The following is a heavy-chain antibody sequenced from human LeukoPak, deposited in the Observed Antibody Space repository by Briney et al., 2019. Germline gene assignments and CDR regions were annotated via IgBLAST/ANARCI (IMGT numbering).Heavy chain of an antibody. CDR1: GGSISSSSYY. Sequence: SQTLSLTCTVSGGSISSSSYYWSWIRQPAGKGLEWIGRIYTSGSTNYNPSLKSRVTISVDTSKNQFSLKLSSVTAADTAVYYCARGRDGYRKGYFDYWGQGTLVTVSS. V-gene: IGHV4-61*02. CDR2: IYTSGST. D-gene: IGHD5-24*01. CDR3: ARGRDGYRKGYFDY. J-gene: IGHJ4*02.